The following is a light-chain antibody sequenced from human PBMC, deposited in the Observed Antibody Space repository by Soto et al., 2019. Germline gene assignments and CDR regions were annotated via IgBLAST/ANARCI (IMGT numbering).Light chain of an antibody. CDR3: LQDYAFPWT. V-gene: IGKV1-6*01. CDR1: QHIRND. CDR2: SSS. Sequence: AIRMTQSPSSLSASVGDRVTITCRASQHIRNDLGWYQQKPGRAPKLLIYSSSTLQSGVPSRFNGSGSGTDFTLSISSLQPDDFANYYCLQDYAFPWTFGQGTNVEVK. J-gene: IGKJ1*01.